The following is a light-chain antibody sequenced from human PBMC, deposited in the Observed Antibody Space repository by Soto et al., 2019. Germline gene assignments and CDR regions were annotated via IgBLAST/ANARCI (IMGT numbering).Light chain of an antibody. Sequence: DIQMTQSPSSLSASVGDRVTITCRASQSVSSYLSWYQQKPGKAPKLLIYDTSNLQSGVPSRFSGSGSGTDFTLTISSLQSEDFATYYCQQNSITPLTFGGGTEVE. V-gene: IGKV1-39*01. J-gene: IGKJ4*01. CDR2: DTS. CDR3: QQNSITPLT. CDR1: QSVSSY.